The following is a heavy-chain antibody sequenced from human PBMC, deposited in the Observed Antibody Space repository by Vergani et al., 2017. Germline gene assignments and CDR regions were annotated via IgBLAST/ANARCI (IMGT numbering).Heavy chain of an antibody. D-gene: IGHD3-10*01. V-gene: IGHV1-69*09. CDR2: IIPILGIA. J-gene: IGHJ4*02. Sequence: VQLVESGGGLVQPGGSLRLSCAASGFTFSSYAISWVRQAPGQGLEWMGRIIPILGIANYAQKFQGRVTITADKSTSTAYMELSSLRSEDTAVYYCARGKGESRGSGSYRFDYWGQGTLVTVSS. CDR3: ARGKGESRGSGSYRFDY. CDR1: GFTFSSYA.